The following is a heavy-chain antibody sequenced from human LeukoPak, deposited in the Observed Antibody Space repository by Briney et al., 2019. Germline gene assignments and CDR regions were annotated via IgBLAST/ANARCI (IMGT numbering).Heavy chain of an antibody. V-gene: IGHV4-4*02. CDR2: IYHSGST. J-gene: IGHJ3*01. CDR3: ARRPVDYSSSDHAFDV. CDR1: GGSISSSNW. D-gene: IGHD3-22*01. Sequence: SGTLSLTCAVSGGSISSSNWWSWVLQPSGKGLEWIVEIYHSGSTNYNLSLKSRVTISVDKSKNQFSLKLSSVTAADTAVYYCARRPVDYSSSDHAFDVWGPGTMVTVSS.